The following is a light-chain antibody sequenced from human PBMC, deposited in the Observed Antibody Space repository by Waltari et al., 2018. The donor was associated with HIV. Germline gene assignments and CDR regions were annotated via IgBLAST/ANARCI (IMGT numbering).Light chain of an antibody. Sequence: QIVMTQSPSASASLGASVKTTCTLSSGPSTHAFARLHRQPEKAPRFLMKLTSGGSQKKGDGIPDRFSGSSSGAERYLTISSLQSEDEADYYCQTWGMGIKVFGGGTKLTVL. CDR1: SGPSTHA. CDR2: LTSGGSQ. V-gene: IGLV4-69*01. CDR3: QTWGMGIKV. J-gene: IGLJ2*01.